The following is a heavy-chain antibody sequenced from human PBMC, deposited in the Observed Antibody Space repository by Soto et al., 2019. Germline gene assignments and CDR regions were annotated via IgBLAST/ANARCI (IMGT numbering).Heavy chain of an antibody. CDR2: IDGSGGIT. J-gene: IGHJ5*02. CDR3: VKHSGWFNT. CDR1: GFTFGTTD. D-gene: IGHD3-10*01. V-gene: IGHV3-23*01. Sequence: QLLQSGGGLVQPGGSLTLSCAASGFTFGTTDMSWVRQAPGEGLEWVSTIDGSGGITYYADSVKGRFTIARDNSRNTVYLQRNSLRGDDTALYYCVKHSGWFNTWGQGALVTVSS.